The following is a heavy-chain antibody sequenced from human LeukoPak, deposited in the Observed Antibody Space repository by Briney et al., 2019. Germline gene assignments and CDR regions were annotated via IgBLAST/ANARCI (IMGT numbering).Heavy chain of an antibody. Sequence: PGGSLRLSCAASGFTFSNNAMHWVRQAPGKGLEWVSSISGGGGETYYVDSVKGRFIISRDNSKNTLYLQMNSLRAEDTAVYYCARDVGYYYDSSGQGDYWGQGTLVTVSS. D-gene: IGHD3-22*01. CDR1: GFTFSNNA. CDR3: ARDVGYYYDSSGQGDY. V-gene: IGHV3-23*01. CDR2: ISGGGGET. J-gene: IGHJ4*02.